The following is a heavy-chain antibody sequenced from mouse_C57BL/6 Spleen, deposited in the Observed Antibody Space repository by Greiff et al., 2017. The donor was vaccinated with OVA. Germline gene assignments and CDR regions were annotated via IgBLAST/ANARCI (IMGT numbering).Heavy chain of an antibody. CDR1: GYTFTDYN. V-gene: IGHV1-22*01. Sequence: VQLQQSGPELVKPGASVKMSFKASGYTFTDYNMHWVKQSHGKSLEWIGYINPNNGGTSYNQKFKGKATLTVNKSSSTAYMELRSLTSEDSAVYDCARGELGRYFDYWGKGTTLTVSA. CDR2: INPNNGGT. J-gene: IGHJ2*01. D-gene: IGHD4-1*01. CDR3: ARGELGRYFDY.